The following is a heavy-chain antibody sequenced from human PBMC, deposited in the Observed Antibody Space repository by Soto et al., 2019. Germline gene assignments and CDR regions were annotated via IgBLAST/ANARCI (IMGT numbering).Heavy chain of an antibody. D-gene: IGHD2-21*02. J-gene: IGHJ6*02. CDR2: ISSSSSYI. CDR3: ARDRWRLNYYGMDV. CDR1: GFTFSSYS. V-gene: IGHV3-21*01. Sequence: EVQLVESGGGLVKPGGSLRLSCAASGFTFSSYSMNWVRQAPGKGLEWVSSISSSSSYIYYADSVKGRFTISRDNAKNSLYLQMNSLRAEDTAVYYCARDRWRLNYYGMDVWGPGTTVTVSS.